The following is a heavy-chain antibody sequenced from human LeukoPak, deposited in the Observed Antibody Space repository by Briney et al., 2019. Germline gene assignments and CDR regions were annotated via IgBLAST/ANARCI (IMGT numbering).Heavy chain of an antibody. CDR2: ISGYNGNT. Sequence: ASVKVSCKASGYPFYTYGITWVRQAPGQGLEWMGWISGYNGNTNYAQKLQGRVTMTTDTSTSTAYMELRSLRSDDTAVYYCATDGPNYDILTGYYQFDPWGQGTLVTVSS. CDR1: GYPFYTYG. CDR3: ATDGPNYDILTGYYQFDP. V-gene: IGHV1-18*01. J-gene: IGHJ5*02. D-gene: IGHD3-9*01.